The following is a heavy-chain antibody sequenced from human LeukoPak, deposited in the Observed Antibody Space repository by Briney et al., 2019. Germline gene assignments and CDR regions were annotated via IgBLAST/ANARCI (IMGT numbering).Heavy chain of an antibody. Sequence: PGGSLRLSCAASGFTFSSYGMHWVRQAPGKGLEWVAVIWYDGSNKYYADSVKGRFTISRDNPKNTLYLQMNSLRAEDTAVYYCARPARIAVAGTLDYWGQGTLVTVSS. J-gene: IGHJ4*02. CDR1: GFTFSSYG. D-gene: IGHD6-19*01. V-gene: IGHV3-33*01. CDR3: ARPARIAVAGTLDY. CDR2: IWYDGSNK.